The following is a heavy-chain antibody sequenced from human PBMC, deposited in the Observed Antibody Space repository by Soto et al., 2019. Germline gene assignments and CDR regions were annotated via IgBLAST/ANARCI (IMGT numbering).Heavy chain of an antibody. Sequence: ESGGGVVQPGGSLRLSCAASGFTVSDYAMSWVRQTPGKGLQWVSGVGGSDDDKHYADSVRGRFIVSRDNSKNTLYLQMNSLRADDTAIYYCAKDAPSFNGVWDPFDMWGQGTEVTVSS. J-gene: IGHJ3*02. V-gene: IGHV3-23*01. CDR2: VGGSDDDK. D-gene: IGHD2-8*01. CDR3: AKDAPSFNGVWDPFDM. CDR1: GFTVSDYA.